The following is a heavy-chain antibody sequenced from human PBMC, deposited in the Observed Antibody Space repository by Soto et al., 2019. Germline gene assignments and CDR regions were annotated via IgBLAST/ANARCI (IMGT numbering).Heavy chain of an antibody. J-gene: IGHJ3*02. CDR3: ATERPIAAAGTVAFDI. CDR1: GYTLTELS. D-gene: IGHD6-13*01. V-gene: IGHV1-24*01. CDR2: FDPEDGET. Sequence: ASVKVSCKVPGYTLTELSMHWVRQAPGKGLEWMGGFDPEDGETIYAQKFQGRVTMTEDTSTDTAYMELSSLRSEDTAVYYCATERPIAAAGTVAFDIWGQGTMVTVSS.